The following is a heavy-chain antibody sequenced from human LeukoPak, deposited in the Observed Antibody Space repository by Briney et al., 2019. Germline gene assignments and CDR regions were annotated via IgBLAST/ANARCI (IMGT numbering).Heavy chain of an antibody. CDR2: IYHSGNT. CDR1: GYSISSGYY. Sequence: SKTLSLTCSVSGYSISSGYYWGWIRQPPGKGLEWIGSIYHSGNTYYNPSLKSRVTISVDTSKNQFSLKLSSVTAADTAVYYCARELRYDNSDSGAFWGQGTVVTVSS. CDR3: ARELRYDNSDSGAF. V-gene: IGHV4-38-2*02. D-gene: IGHD3-22*01. J-gene: IGHJ3*01.